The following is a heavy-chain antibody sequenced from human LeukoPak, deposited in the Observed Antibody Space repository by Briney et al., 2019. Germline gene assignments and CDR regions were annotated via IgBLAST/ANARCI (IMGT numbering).Heavy chain of an antibody. CDR2: INPNSGGT. CDR3: ARGSTVPATIRRAFDI. D-gene: IGHD2-2*01. V-gene: IGHV1-2*02. J-gene: IGHJ3*02. CDR1: GYTFTGYY. Sequence: GASVTVSCKASGYTFTGYYIHWLRQAPGQGLEWMGWINPNSGGTNYAQKFQGRVTITRDTSISTAYMELSSLTSDDTAVYYCARGSTVPATIRRAFDIWGQGTMVTVSS.